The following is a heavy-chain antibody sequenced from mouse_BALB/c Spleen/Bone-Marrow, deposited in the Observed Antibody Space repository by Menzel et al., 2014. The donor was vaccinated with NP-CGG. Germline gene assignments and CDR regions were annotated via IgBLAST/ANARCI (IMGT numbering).Heavy chain of an antibody. CDR2: INTGSKTI. CDR3: GILGDYAVFSY. CDR1: GFDFTGFC. J-gene: IGHJ3*01. D-gene: IGHD2-13*01. Sequence: VMLVESGGGMVQPGGSLNISCAASGFDFTGFCMGWVWLHPGNGLAWIGEINTGSKTIHYSPFLKARFILSRDNAKNTLSLHRSKLRFDIIALNYCGILGDYAVFSYWAQGTLVTVSA. V-gene: IGHV4-1*02.